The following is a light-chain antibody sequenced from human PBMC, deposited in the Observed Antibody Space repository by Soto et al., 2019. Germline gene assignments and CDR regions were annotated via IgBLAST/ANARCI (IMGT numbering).Light chain of an antibody. V-gene: IGLV2-8*01. CDR2: EVN. CDR3: SSYAGSNNWV. Sequence: QSALTQPPSASGSPGQSVTISCTGTSSDVGGFNYVSWYQQHPGKAPKLMIYEVNKRPSGVPGRFSGSKSGNTASLTVSGLQADDEADYYCSSYAGSNNWVFGGGTKVTVL. J-gene: IGLJ3*02. CDR1: SSDVGGFNY.